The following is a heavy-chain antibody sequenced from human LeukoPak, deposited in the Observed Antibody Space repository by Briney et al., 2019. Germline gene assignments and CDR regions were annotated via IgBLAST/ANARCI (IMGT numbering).Heavy chain of an antibody. CDR2: IYTSGST. CDR1: GGSISSYY. D-gene: IGHD6-6*01. CDR3: ARDELVPGYNWFDP. Sequence: SETLSLTCTVSGGSISSYYWSWIRQPAGKGLEWIGRIYTSGSTNYNPSLKSRVTMSVDTSKNQFSLKLSSVTAADTAVYYCARDELVPGYNWFDPWGQGTLVTVSS. J-gene: IGHJ5*02. V-gene: IGHV4-4*07.